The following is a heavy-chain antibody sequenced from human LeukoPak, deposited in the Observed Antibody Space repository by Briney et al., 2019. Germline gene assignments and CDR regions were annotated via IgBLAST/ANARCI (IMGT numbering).Heavy chain of an antibody. Sequence: GGSLRLSCAASGFTLSTYNTHWVRQAPGKGLEWVSSIINSSTYYADSVKGRFTISTDNAMNSLYLQMNSLRAEDTAVYYCARERVTTTAFDIWGQGTMVTVSS. V-gene: IGHV3-21*01. D-gene: IGHD5-12*01. CDR2: IINSSTY. CDR1: GFTLSTYN. CDR3: ARERVTTTAFDI. J-gene: IGHJ3*02.